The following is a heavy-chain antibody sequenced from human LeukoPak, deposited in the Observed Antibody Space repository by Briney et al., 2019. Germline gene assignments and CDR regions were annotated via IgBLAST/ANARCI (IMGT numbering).Heavy chain of an antibody. D-gene: IGHD3-22*01. CDR1: GFTFSSYG. CDR2: IRYDGSNK. V-gene: IGHV3-30*02. Sequence: GGSLRLSCAASGFTFSSYGMHWVRQAPGKGLEWVAFIRYDGSNKYYADSVKGRFTISRDNSKNTLYLQMNSLRAEDTAVYYCAKGPSSGYSLYYFDYWGQGTLVTVSS. J-gene: IGHJ4*02. CDR3: AKGPSSGYSLYYFDY.